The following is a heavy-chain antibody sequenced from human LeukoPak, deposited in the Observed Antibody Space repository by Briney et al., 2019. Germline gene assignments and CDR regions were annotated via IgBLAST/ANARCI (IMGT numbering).Heavy chain of an antibody. V-gene: IGHV3-11*01. CDR1: GFTFSDYY. D-gene: IGHD5-18*01. CDR3: SRDRYGGYSYGSTVFDY. Sequence: GGSLRLSCAASGFTFSDYYMSWIRQAPGKGLEWVSYISSSGSTIYYADSVKGRFTISRDNAKNSLYLQMNSLRAEDTAVYYCSRDRYGGYSYGSTVFDYWGQGTLVTVSS. CDR2: ISSSGSTI. J-gene: IGHJ4*02.